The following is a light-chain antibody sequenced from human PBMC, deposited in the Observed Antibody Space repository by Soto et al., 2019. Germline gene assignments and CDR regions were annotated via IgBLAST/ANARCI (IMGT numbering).Light chain of an antibody. CDR1: QSISSSY. J-gene: IGKJ2*01. CDR3: QHYGGSTLYT. Sequence: DIVLTQSPGTLSLSPGERGTLSCRASQSISSSYLAWYQQKPGQAPRLLIYGASSRATGIPDRFSGSGSGTDFTLTISRLEPEDFAVYYCQHYGGSTLYTFGQGTKLEIK. CDR2: GAS. V-gene: IGKV3-20*01.